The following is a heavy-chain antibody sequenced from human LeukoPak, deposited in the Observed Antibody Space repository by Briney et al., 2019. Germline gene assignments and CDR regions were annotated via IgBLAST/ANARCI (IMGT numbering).Heavy chain of an antibody. CDR1: GGSISSSSCY. J-gene: IGHJ4*02. D-gene: IGHD3-16*02. CDR3: ARGGDYVWGSYPFDY. CDR2: IYYSGST. Sequence: SETLSLTCTVSGGSISSSSCYWGWIRQPPGKGLEWIGSIYYSGSTYYNPSLKSRVTISVDTSKIQFSLKLSSVTAADTAVYYCARGGDYVWGSYPFDYWGQGTLVTVSS. V-gene: IGHV4-39*07.